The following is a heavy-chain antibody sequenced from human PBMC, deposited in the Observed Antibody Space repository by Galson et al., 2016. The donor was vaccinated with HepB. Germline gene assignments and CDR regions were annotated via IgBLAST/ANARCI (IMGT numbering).Heavy chain of an antibody. CDR2: IFPGDSNT. CDR3: ARGRCTTMVNCFDY. V-gene: IGHV5-51*03. Sequence: QSGAEVKKPGASLKISCKGSGYSFSGYWIAWVRQMPGKGLEWMGIIFPGDSNTRYSPSFRGQVTISADKSISTAYLQWSSLKASDTAMYYCARGRCTTMVNCFDYWGQGTLVTDSS. CDR1: GYSFSGYW. D-gene: IGHD4/OR15-4a*01. J-gene: IGHJ4*02.